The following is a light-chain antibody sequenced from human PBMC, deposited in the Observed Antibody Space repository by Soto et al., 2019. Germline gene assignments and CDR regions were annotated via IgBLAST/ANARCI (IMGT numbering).Light chain of an antibody. V-gene: IGKV1-39*01. CDR2: GAS. Sequence: DIQMTQSPSSLSASVGDRVTITCRASQTISTYLNWYQQKPGKAPKVLIYGASSLQSGVPTRFSGGGSGTDFTLTISSLQPKDSATYYCQQSYSYTRMFGQGTKVEIK. CDR3: QQSYSYTRM. J-gene: IGKJ1*01. CDR1: QTISTY.